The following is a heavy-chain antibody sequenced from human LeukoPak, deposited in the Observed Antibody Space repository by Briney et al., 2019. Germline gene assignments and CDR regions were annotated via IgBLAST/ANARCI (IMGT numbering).Heavy chain of an antibody. J-gene: IGHJ4*02. D-gene: IGHD2-8*02. CDR2: FSWNSGTI. CDR1: GFTFDDYA. CDR3: AKDVSMGYCTGGRCSAHFDH. Sequence: PGRSLRLSCAASGFTFDDYAMHWVRHAPGKGLEWVSGFSWNSGTIGYADSVKGRFTISRDNAKNSLYLQMNSLIAEDMALYYCAKDVSMGYCTGGRCSAHFDHWGQGTLVTVSS. V-gene: IGHV3-9*03.